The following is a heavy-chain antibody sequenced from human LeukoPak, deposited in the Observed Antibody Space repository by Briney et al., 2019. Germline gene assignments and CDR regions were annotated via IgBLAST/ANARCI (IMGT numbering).Heavy chain of an antibody. Sequence: GGSLRLSCTASGFIFSRNNMNWVRQAPGKGLEWVSYISSSGTTIYYADSVKGRFTISRDNAKNSLYLQMNSLRDEDTAVYYCACARTGGAYLDYWGLGTLATVSS. V-gene: IGHV3-48*02. CDR3: ACARTGGAYLDY. CDR2: ISSSGTTI. J-gene: IGHJ4*02. CDR1: GFIFSRNN. D-gene: IGHD1-1*01.